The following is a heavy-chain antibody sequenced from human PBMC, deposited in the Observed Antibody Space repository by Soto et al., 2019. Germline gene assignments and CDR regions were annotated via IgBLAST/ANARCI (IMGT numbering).Heavy chain of an antibody. CDR1: GFTFSSYA. V-gene: IGHV3-23*01. D-gene: IGHD3-22*01. CDR2: ISGSGGST. Sequence: GGSLRLSCAASGFTFSSYAMSWFRQAPGKGLEWVSAISGSGGSTYYADSVEGRFTISRDNSKNTLYLQMNSLRAEDTAVYYCAKTPRHYYDSSGYSSLYFDHWGQGTLVTVSS. J-gene: IGHJ4*02. CDR3: AKTPRHYYDSSGYSSLYFDH.